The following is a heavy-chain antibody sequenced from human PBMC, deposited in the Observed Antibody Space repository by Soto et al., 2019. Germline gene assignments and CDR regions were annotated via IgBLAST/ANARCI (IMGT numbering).Heavy chain of an antibody. D-gene: IGHD1-1*01. CDR3: ARVYGNSPEAFDY. Sequence: SSETLSLTCTVSGGSVNSDNCYWSWIRQPPGKGLEWIGYIYYTGSTNYNPSLKSRVTISLDSSRNQFSLKVSSVTAADTAVFYCARVYGNSPEAFDYWGQRILVTVSS. CDR2: IYYTGST. J-gene: IGHJ4*02. V-gene: IGHV4-61*01. CDR1: GGSVNSDNCY.